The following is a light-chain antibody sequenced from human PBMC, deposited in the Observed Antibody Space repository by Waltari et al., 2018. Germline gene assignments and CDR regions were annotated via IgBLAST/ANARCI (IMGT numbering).Light chain of an antibody. CDR1: QSIGSS. J-gene: IGKJ2*01. CDR2: YAS. V-gene: IGKV6-21*01. CDR3: HQSGSPPYT. Sequence: EILLTQSPDFQSVTPKEKVTITCRASQSIGSSLHWYQQKPDQSPKLLIKYASQSFSGVPSRFSGSGSGTDFTLTINGLEVEDAATYYCHQSGSPPYTFGQGTKLEIK.